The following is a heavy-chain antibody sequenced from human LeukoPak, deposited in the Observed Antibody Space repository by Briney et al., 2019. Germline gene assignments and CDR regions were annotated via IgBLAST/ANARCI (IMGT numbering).Heavy chain of an antibody. CDR3: ARGAPLSQIYFFYYYLDV. V-gene: IGHV1-2*02. CDR2: INPNSGDI. J-gene: IGHJ6*03. CDR1: GYTFIGYY. Sequence: ASVKVSCKASGYTFIGYYIHWVRQAPGQGLEWMGWINPNSGDINYAQKFQGRVTMTRDTSISTAYMELSSLRSDGTAVYYCARGAPLSQIYFFYYYLDVWAKGTTVTISS. D-gene: IGHD4/OR15-4a*01.